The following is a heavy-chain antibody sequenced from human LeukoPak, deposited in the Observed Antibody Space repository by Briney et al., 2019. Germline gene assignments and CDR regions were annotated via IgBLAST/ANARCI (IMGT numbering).Heavy chain of an antibody. J-gene: IGHJ4*02. CDR2: IYHSGST. D-gene: IGHD1-7*01. Sequence: SETLSLTCTVSGGSISSYYWSWIRQPPGKGLEWIGYIYHSGSTYYNPSLKSRVTISVDRSKNQFSLKLSSVTAADTAVYYCASLTGTTKFDYWGQGTLVTVSS. CDR1: GGSISSYY. CDR3: ASLTGTTKFDY. V-gene: IGHV4-59*12.